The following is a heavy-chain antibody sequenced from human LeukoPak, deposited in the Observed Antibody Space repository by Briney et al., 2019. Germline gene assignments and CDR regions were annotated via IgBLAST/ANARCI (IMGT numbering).Heavy chain of an antibody. Sequence: GGSLRLSCVATGFTVSNNHVSWVRQAPGKGLEWVSLIDNVGGTYYADSVKGRFTISRDDSENTLYLQMNSLRAEDTALCYCMGYGGNSFWGQGTLVTVSS. CDR2: IDNVGGT. V-gene: IGHV3-66*01. CDR1: GFTVSNNH. J-gene: IGHJ4*02. CDR3: MGYGGNSF. D-gene: IGHD4-23*01.